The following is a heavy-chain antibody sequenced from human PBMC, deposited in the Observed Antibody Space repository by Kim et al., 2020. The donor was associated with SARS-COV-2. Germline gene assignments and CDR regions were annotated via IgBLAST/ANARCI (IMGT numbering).Heavy chain of an antibody. Sequence: SETLSLTCTVSGGSISSYYWSWIRQPPGKGLEWIGYIYYSGSTNYNPSLKSRVTISVDTAKNQFSLKLSSVTAADTAVYYCAREGSSTSGPGWFDPWGQGTLVTVSS. CDR3: AREGSSTSGPGWFDP. D-gene: IGHD2-2*01. CDR1: GGSISSYY. J-gene: IGHJ5*02. V-gene: IGHV4-59*01. CDR2: IYYSGST.